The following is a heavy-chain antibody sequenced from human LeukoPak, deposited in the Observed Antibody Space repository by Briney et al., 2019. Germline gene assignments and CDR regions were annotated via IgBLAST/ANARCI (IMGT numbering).Heavy chain of an antibody. V-gene: IGHV5-51*01. CDR3: GRQVVRSSSGWKFGY. CDR1: GYSFSHYW. D-gene: IGHD6-19*01. J-gene: IGHJ4*02. Sequence: GESLTISCTGSGYSFSHYWIGWVRQMPGKGLEWMGIIYPDDSDTTYSPSFQGHVPISADKSISTTYLQWDSLKASDTGMYYCGRQVVRSSSGWKFGYWGQGTLVTVSS. CDR2: IYPDDSDT.